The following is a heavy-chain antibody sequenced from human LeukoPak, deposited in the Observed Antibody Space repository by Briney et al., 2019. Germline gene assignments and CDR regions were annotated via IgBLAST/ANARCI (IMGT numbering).Heavy chain of an antibody. V-gene: IGHV3-23*01. CDR2: ISGSGAST. D-gene: IGHD7-27*01. Sequence: GGSLRLSCAASRFIFNNYGMSWVRQAPGKGLEWVSGISGSGASTNYADSVKGRFTISRDNSKNTLYLQMNSLRAEDTAVYYCAKDPPGDYWGQGTLVTVSS. CDR3: AKDPPGDY. CDR1: RFIFNNYG. J-gene: IGHJ4*02.